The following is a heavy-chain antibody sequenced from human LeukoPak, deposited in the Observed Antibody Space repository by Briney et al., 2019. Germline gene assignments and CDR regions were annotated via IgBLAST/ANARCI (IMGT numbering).Heavy chain of an antibody. CDR1: GFTFSSYS. CDR3: ARANGMDV. Sequence: GGSLRLSCAASGFTFSSYSMNWVRQAPGKGLEWVSSISSSSNYIYYADSVKGRFTISRDNAKNSLYLQMSSLRDEDTAVYYCARANGMDVWGQETTVTVSS. J-gene: IGHJ6*02. V-gene: IGHV3-21*01. CDR2: ISSSSNYI.